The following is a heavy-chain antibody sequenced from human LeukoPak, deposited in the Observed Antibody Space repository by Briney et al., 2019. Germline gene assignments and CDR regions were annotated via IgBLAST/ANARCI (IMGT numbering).Heavy chain of an antibody. Sequence: ASVKVSCKASGYTFISYGIGWVRQAPGQGLEWMGWISTYGGHTSYAQQFQDRVTMTKDTYTSTAYMELRSLGSDDTAVYYCARDGPGAVAGPYSWGQGTMATVSS. CDR1: GYTFISYG. CDR2: ISTYGGHT. V-gene: IGHV1-18*01. J-gene: IGHJ3*01. CDR3: ARDGPGAVAGPYS. D-gene: IGHD6-19*01.